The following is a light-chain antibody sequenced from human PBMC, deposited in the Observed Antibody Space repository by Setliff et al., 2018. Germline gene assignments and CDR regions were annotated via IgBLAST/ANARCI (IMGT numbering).Light chain of an antibody. CDR3: SSYAGSDNYV. V-gene: IGLV2-8*01. J-gene: IGLJ1*01. CDR2: EVT. CDR1: SNDIGAYNF. Sequence: QSALTQPPSASGSPGQSLTISCTGTSNDIGAYNFVSWYQQHPGKAPKLIISEVTERPSGVPDRFSGSKSGNTASLAVSGLQAEDEADYYCSSYAGSDNYVFGTGTKVTVL.